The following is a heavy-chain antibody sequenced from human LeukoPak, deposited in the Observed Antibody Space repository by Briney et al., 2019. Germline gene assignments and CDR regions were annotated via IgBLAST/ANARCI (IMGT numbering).Heavy chain of an antibody. J-gene: IGHJ3*02. CDR2: INPSGGST. Sequence: ASVKVSCKASGYTFTSYGISWVRQAPGQGLEWMGIINPSGGSTSYAQKFQGRVTMTRDMSTSTVYMELSSLRPEDTAVYYCARGANYYDSSGLDAFDIWGQGTMVTVSS. V-gene: IGHV1-46*01. CDR1: GYTFTSYG. D-gene: IGHD3-22*01. CDR3: ARGANYYDSSGLDAFDI.